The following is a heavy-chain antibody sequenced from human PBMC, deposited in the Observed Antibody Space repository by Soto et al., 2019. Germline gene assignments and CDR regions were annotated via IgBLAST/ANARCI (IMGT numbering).Heavy chain of an antibody. V-gene: IGHV3-33*08. CDR3: ARPGGTTVTGLWHFDS. CDR2: IWYDGTQK. Sequence: GGSLRLSCAASGFTFSSYAMHWVRQPPGKGLEWLAAIWYDGTQKYYADSVKGRFIISRDNSKKTLYLGRNSLRAEDTALYYCARPGGTTVTGLWHFDSWGQGTLVTVSS. J-gene: IGHJ4*02. D-gene: IGHD4-17*01. CDR1: GFTFSSYA.